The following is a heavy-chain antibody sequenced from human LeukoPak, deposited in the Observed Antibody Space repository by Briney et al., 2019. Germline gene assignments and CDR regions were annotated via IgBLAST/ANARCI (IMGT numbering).Heavy chain of an antibody. V-gene: IGHV3-21*01. CDR1: GFTFSSYS. J-gene: IGHJ4*02. Sequence: GGSLRLSCAASGFTFSSYSMNWVRQAPGKGLEWVSSISSSSSYIYYADSVKGRFTISRDNAKNSLYLQMNSLRAEDTAVYYCARARLWFGELSYYYFDYWGQGTLVTVSS. CDR3: ARARLWFGELSYYYFDY. CDR2: ISSSSSYI. D-gene: IGHD3-10*01.